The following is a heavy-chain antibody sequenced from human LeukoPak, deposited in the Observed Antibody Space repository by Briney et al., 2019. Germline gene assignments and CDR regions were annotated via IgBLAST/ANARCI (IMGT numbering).Heavy chain of an antibody. D-gene: IGHD2/OR15-2a*01. CDR2: ISRSGGST. J-gene: IGHJ4*02. CDR3: ARDEYKADAY. CDR1: GFTFSSYA. Sequence: GSLRLSCAASGFTFSSYAMSWVRQAPGKGLEWVSAISRSGGSTHYADSVKGRFTISRDNSKNTLYLQMNSLRAEDTAVYYCARDEYKADAYWGQGTLVTVSS. V-gene: IGHV3-23*01.